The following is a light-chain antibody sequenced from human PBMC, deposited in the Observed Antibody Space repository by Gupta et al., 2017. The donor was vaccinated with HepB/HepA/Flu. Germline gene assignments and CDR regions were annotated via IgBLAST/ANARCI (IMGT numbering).Light chain of an antibody. J-gene: IGLJ3*02. Sequence: QSALTQPASVPGSPGQSITIPCTGTSSDVGGYNSVSWYQQYPGKAPKLLIYDVTARPSGISTRFSASKSGNTASLTISGLQTEDEADYFCSSFTRSTSTLVLFGGGTKVTVL. V-gene: IGLV2-14*03. CDR2: DVT. CDR3: SSFTRSTSTLVL. CDR1: SSDVGGYNS.